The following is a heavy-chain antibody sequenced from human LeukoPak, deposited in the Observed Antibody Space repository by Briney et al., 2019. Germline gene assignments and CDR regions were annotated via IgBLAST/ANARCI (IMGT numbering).Heavy chain of an antibody. J-gene: IGHJ4*02. V-gene: IGHV1-2*02. CDR3: ARVETTEGRSWYREFDY. D-gene: IGHD6-13*01. CDR2: INPNSGGT. Sequence: ASVKVSCKASGYIFTGYHIHWVRQAPGQGLEWMAWINPNSGGTSYAQKFQGRVTTTRDTSISTVYMELSSLRSDDTAMYYCARVETTEGRSWYREFDYWGQGTLVTVSS. CDR1: GYIFTGYH.